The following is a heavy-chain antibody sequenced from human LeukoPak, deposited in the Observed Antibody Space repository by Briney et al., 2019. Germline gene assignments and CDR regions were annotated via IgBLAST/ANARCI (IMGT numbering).Heavy chain of an antibody. CDR3: ASGAGYYYGSGSHLGWFDP. D-gene: IGHD3-10*01. J-gene: IGHJ5*02. CDR2: ISSSSSTI. CDR1: GFTFSSYS. V-gene: IGHV3-48*01. Sequence: GGSLRLSCAASGFTFSSYSMNWVRQAPGKGLEWVSYISSSSSTIYYADSVKGRFTISRDNAKNSPYLQMNSLRAEDTAVYYCASGAGYYYGSGSHLGWFDPWGQGTLVTVSS.